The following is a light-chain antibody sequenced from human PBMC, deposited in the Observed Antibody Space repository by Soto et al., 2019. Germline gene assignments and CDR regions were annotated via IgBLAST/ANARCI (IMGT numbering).Light chain of an antibody. V-gene: IGKV3-15*01. CDR2: RIF. CDR3: QQYNDWPT. CDR1: QSVSGY. J-gene: IGKJ1*01. Sequence: EIVMTQSPGTVSVFPGETVTLSCRASQSVSGYLDWFHQKPGQAPRLVLLRIFTRAIGVPARFSGSGSETEFTLTISGLQSEDFAVYYCQQYNDWPTFGQGTKVDIK.